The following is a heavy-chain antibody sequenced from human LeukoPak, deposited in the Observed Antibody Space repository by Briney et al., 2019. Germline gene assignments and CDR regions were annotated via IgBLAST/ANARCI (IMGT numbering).Heavy chain of an antibody. V-gene: IGHV1-69*06. CDR3: ARCSPGDSSNFYAVLQY. CDR1: GGTFSSYA. J-gene: IGHJ4*02. CDR2: IIPVFGTT. Sequence: SVKVSCTASGGTFSSYAVSWVRLTPGQGLEWLGGIIPVFGTTTCAQKFQAKVTMTADKSTNTAYLEISSLTSDDTAVYYCARCSPGDSSNFYAVLQYWGQGTQVTVST. D-gene: IGHD3-22*01.